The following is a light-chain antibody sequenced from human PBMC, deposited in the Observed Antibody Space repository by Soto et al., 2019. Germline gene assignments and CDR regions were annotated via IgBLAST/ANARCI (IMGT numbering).Light chain of an antibody. V-gene: IGLV2-11*01. Sequence: QSALTQPRSVSGSPGQSVTISCTGTTNDVGNYNYVSWYQQHPSKAPKLMIYDVSKRPSGVPDRFSGSKSGNTASLTVSALQAEDEADYYCSSYTDRNNLVFGTGTKVTVL. CDR2: DVS. J-gene: IGLJ1*01. CDR1: TNDVGNYNY. CDR3: SSYTDRNNLV.